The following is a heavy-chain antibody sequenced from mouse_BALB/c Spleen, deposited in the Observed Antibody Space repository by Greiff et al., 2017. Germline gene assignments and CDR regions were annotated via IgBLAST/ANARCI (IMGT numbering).Heavy chain of an antibody. J-gene: IGHJ3*01. CDR2: IYPSDSYT. CDR3: TREHYGYVLVAY. CDR1: GYTFTSYW. Sequence: QVQLQQPGAELVRPGASVKLSCKASGYTFTSYWINWVKQRPGQGLEWIGNIYPSDSYTNYNQKFKDKATLTVDKSSSTAYMQLSSPTSEDSAVYYCTREHYGYVLVAYWGQGTLVTVSA. D-gene: IGHD2-2*01. V-gene: IGHV1-69*02.